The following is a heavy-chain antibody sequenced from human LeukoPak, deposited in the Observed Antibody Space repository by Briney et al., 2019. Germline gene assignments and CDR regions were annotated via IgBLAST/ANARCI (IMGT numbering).Heavy chain of an antibody. J-gene: IGHJ6*03. D-gene: IGHD6-6*01. CDR1: GGSISSGSYY. V-gene: IGHV4-61*02. CDR2: IYTSRST. Sequence: SQTLSLTCTVSGGSISSGSYYWSWIRQPAGKGLEWIGRIYTSRSTNYNPSLKSRVTISVDTSKNQFSLKLSSVTAADTAVYYCARKGYSSSLGIYYYYMDVWGKGTTVTVSS. CDR3: ARKGYSSSLGIYYYYMDV.